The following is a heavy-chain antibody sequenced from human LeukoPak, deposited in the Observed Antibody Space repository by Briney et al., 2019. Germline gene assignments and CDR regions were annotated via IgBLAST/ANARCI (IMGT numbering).Heavy chain of an antibody. J-gene: IGHJ4*02. CDR3: ARWGNDYSQFDS. CDR1: GFTFNNYA. CDR2: VSGSGDNT. Sequence: GGSLRLSCAASGFTFNNYAMTWVRQAPGKGLEWVSVVSGSGDNTNYADSVRGRFTISRDNSKNTLFLQMNSLRTEDTAVYFCARWGNDYSQFDSWGQGTLVTVS. V-gene: IGHV3-23*01. D-gene: IGHD4-11*01.